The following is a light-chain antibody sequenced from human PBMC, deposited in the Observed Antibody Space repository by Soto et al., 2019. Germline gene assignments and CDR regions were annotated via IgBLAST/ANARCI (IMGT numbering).Light chain of an antibody. CDR3: QQYSRYPLT. J-gene: IGKJ4*01. Sequence: DIQMTQSPSTLSASVGDRVTITCRASQSISSWLAWYQQIPGKAPKLLIYKASSLESGVPSRFSGSGSGTEFTLTIRSLQPDDFATYYCQQYSRYPLTFGGGTKVEIK. V-gene: IGKV1-5*03. CDR2: KAS. CDR1: QSISSW.